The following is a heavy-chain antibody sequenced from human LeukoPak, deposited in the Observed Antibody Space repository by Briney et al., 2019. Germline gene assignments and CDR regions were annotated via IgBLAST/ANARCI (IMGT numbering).Heavy chain of an antibody. CDR3: AKQDGFFDNSGYYPVDN. CDR2: ISSSSSTI. Sequence: LPGGSLRLSCAASGFTFSSYGMTWVRQAPGKGLEWVSYISSSSSTIYYADSVKGRFTISRDNAKNSLYLQLNSLRAEDTAVYYCAKQDGFFDNSGYYPVDNWGQGSLVTVSS. V-gene: IGHV3-48*01. D-gene: IGHD3-22*01. CDR1: GFTFSSYG. J-gene: IGHJ4*02.